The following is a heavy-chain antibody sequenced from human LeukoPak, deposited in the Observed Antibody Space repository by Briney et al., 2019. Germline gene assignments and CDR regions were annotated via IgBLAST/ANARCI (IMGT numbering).Heavy chain of an antibody. CDR2: INHSGST. CDR3: ARHKSGSFPFQH. V-gene: IGHV4-34*01. J-gene: IGHJ1*01. CDR1: Y. Sequence: YWIGWVRQMPGKGLEWIGEINHSGSTNYNPSLKSRVTISVDTSKNQFSLKLSSVTAADTAVYYCARHKSGSFPFQHWGQGTLVTVSS. D-gene: IGHD1-26*01.